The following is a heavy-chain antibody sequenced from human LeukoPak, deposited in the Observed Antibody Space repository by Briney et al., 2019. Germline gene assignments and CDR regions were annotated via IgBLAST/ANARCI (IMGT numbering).Heavy chain of an antibody. Sequence: SETLSLTCTVSGGSISSHYWSWIRQPPGKGLEWIGYLYYSGSTDYNSSLMSRATVSVDTSKNQFSLKLSSVTAADTAVYYCARGSTPDLYFDYWGQGTLVTVSS. D-gene: IGHD2-2*01. CDR1: GGSISSHY. J-gene: IGHJ4*02. V-gene: IGHV4-59*11. CDR3: ARGSTPDLYFDY. CDR2: LYYSGST.